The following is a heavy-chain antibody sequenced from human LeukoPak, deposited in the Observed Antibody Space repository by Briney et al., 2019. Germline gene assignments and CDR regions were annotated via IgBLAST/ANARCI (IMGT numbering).Heavy chain of an antibody. CDR3: ARAGRGTYYYFDY. CDR1: GYTFTRYG. Sequence: ASVKVSCKTSGYTFTRYGVAWVRQAPGQGLEWVGWISGSNVNTNYAQKLQGRVTMTTDTATSTAYMELRSLTSDDTAVYYCARAGRGTYYYFDYWGQGTLVTVSS. J-gene: IGHJ4*02. CDR2: ISGSNVNT. D-gene: IGHD1-26*01. V-gene: IGHV1-18*01.